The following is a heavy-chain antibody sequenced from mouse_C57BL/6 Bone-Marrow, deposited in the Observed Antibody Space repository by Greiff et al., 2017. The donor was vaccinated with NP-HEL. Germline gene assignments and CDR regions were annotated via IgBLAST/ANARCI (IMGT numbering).Heavy chain of an antibody. V-gene: IGHV5-12*01. CDR2: ISNGGGST. J-gene: IGHJ1*03. Sequence: EVKLMESGGGLVQPGGSLKLSCAASGFTFSDYYMYWVRQTPEKRLEWVAYISNGGGSTYYPDTVKGRSTFSRDNSKNTLYLQMSRLKSEDTAMYYCARRYSNYLTPYWYFDVWGTGTTVTVSS. CDR3: ARRYSNYLTPYWYFDV. CDR1: GFTFSDYY. D-gene: IGHD2-5*01.